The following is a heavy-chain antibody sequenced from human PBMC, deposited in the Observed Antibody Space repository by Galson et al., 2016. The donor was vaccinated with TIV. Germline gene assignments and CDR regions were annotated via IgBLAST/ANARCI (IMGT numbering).Heavy chain of an antibody. J-gene: IGHJ4*02. V-gene: IGHV4-34*01. CDR1: GGSFSGYY. CDR2: INHSGSS. D-gene: IGHD3-16*02. CDR3: ARGRGLSL. Sequence: ETLSLTCAVYGGSFSGYYWSWIRQPPEEGLEWIGEINHSGSSNYNPSLKSRVTISMDTSKNQFSLKLTSVTAADTAVYYCARGRGLSLWGQGTLVTVSA.